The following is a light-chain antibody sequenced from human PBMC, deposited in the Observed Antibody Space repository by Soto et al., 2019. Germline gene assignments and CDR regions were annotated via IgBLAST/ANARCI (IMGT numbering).Light chain of an antibody. Sequence: IQRSQSPSTMSSSVGDRLTITCRASQSASTLLAWYQQKPGQAPKLLIYDASTLQSGVPSRFSASGSGTEFALTISSMQPEDFAVYYCQQYNNWPPATFSQGPKVDIK. CDR2: DAS. V-gene: IGKV1-5*01. CDR1: QSASTL. J-gene: IGKJ1*01. CDR3: QQYNNWPPAT.